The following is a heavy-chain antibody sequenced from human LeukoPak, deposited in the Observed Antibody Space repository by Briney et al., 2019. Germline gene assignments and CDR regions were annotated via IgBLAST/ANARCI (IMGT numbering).Heavy chain of an antibody. CDR2: INEDGSEN. V-gene: IGHV3-7*04. CDR3: ARYGAYDFNS. CDR1: GFIFSNYW. D-gene: IGHD5-12*01. Sequence: GGSLRLSCAASGFIFSNYWMSWVRQAPGKGLERVAKINEDGSENYYLDSVKGRFTFSRDNAKNSLYLQMNSLRAEDTAVYYCARYGAYDFNSWGQGTLVTVSS. J-gene: IGHJ5*01.